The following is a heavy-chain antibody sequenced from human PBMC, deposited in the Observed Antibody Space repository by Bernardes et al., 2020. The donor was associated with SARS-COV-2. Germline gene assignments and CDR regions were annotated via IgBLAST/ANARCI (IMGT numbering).Heavy chain of an antibody. D-gene: IGHD6-6*01. V-gene: IGHV5-51*01. CDR1: GYSFTNYW. CDR3: ARGREYGSWGFDY. CDR2: IYPGDSDT. J-gene: IGHJ4*02. Sequence: GESLKISCKGSGYSFTNYWIGWVRQMSGRGLEWMGIIYPGDSDTRYSPSFQGQVTISADKSISTAYLQWSSLKASDTAMYYCARGREYGSWGFDYWGQGTLVTVSS.